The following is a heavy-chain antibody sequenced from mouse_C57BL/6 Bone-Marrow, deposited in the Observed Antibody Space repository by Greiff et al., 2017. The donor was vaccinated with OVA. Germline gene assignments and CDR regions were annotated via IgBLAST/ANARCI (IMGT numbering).Heavy chain of an antibody. J-gene: IGHJ3*01. CDR2: IDPSYSYT. D-gene: IGHD2-3*01. Sequence: QVQLQQPGAELVMPGASVKLSCKASGYTFTSYWMHWVKQRPGQGLEWIGEIDPSYSYTNYNQKFKGKSTLTVDKSSSTAYMQLSSLTSEDSAVYYCARDGYYPAWFAYWGQGTLVTVSA. CDR3: ARDGYYPAWFAY. CDR1: GYTFTSYW. V-gene: IGHV1-69*01.